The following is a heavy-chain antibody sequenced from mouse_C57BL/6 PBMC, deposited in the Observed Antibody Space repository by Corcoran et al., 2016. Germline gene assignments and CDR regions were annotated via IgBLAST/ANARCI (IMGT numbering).Heavy chain of an antibody. Sequence: QVQLQQSGAELVKPGASVKISCKASGYAFSSYWMNWVKQRPGKGLEWIGQIYPGDGDTNYNGKFKGKATLTADKSSSTAYMQLSSLTSEDSAVYFCASGGITTVAPYAMDYWGQGTSVTVSS. D-gene: IGHD1-1*01. CDR2: IYPGDGDT. V-gene: IGHV1-80*01. CDR3: ASGGITTVAPYAMDY. CDR1: GYAFSSYW. J-gene: IGHJ4*01.